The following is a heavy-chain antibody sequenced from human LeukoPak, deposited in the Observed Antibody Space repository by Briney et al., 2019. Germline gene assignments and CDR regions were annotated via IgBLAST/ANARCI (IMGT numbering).Heavy chain of an antibody. CDR2: IIPIFGTA. Sequence: GASVKVSCKASGGTFSSYAISWVRQAPGQGLEWMVGIIPIFGTANYAQKFQGRVTITADESTSTAYMELSSLRSEDTAVYYCARRFLDYGGNPEGFDPWGQGTLVTVSS. V-gene: IGHV1-69*13. D-gene: IGHD4-23*01. J-gene: IGHJ5*02. CDR3: ARRFLDYGGNPEGFDP. CDR1: GGTFSSYA.